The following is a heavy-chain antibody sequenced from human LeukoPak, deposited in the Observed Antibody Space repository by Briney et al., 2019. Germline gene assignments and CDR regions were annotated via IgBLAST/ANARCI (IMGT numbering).Heavy chain of an antibody. D-gene: IGHD4-17*01. CDR1: GFTFSNYA. CDR3: AGNTVTTFDY. J-gene: IGHJ4*02. Sequence: GGSLRLSCAASGFTFSNYAMSWVRQAPGKGLEWISYITSSSSTIYYADSVKGRFTISRDNAKNSLYLQMNSLRDEDTAVYYCAGNTVTTFDYWGQGTLVTVSS. V-gene: IGHV3-48*02. CDR2: ITSSSSTI.